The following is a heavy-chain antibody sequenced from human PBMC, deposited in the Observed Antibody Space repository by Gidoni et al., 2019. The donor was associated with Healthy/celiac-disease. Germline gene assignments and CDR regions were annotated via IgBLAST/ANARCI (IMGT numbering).Heavy chain of an antibody. V-gene: IGHV1-2*06. CDR3: ARDSHCSSTSCYNWFDP. CDR1: GYTFTGYY. CDR2: INPNSGGT. D-gene: IGHD2-2*01. J-gene: IGHJ5*02. Sequence: QVQLVQSGAEVKKPGASVKVSCKASGYTFTGYYMHWVRQAPGQGLEWMGRINPNSGGTNYAQKFQGRVTMTRDTSISTAYMELSRLRSDDTAVYYCARDSHCSSTSCYNWFDPWGQGTLVTVSS.